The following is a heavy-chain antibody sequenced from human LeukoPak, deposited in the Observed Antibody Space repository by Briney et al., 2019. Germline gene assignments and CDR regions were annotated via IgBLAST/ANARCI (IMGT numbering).Heavy chain of an antibody. D-gene: IGHD5-12*01. CDR3: AREGSPDIVATGSDY. J-gene: IGHJ4*02. V-gene: IGHV1-69*04. CDR1: GGTFSSYA. Sequence: SVKVSCKASGGTFSSYAISWVRQAPGQGLEWMGRIIPILGIANYAQEFQGRVTITADKSTSTAYMELSSLRSENTAVYYCAREGSPDIVATGSDYWGQGTLVAVSS. CDR2: IIPILGIA.